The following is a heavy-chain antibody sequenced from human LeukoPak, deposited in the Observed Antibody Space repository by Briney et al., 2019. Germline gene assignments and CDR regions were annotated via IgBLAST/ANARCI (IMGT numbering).Heavy chain of an antibody. Sequence: PSETLSLTCAVSGGSFNDYYWNWIRQPPGKGLEWIGEINYSGSTNFNPSLESRVTISVDTSKNQFSLKVNSVTAADTAVYYCARGRHYGSFPHWGQGTLVTVSS. CDR2: INYSGST. D-gene: IGHD3-10*01. CDR1: GGSFNDYY. CDR3: ARGRHYGSFPH. J-gene: IGHJ4*02. V-gene: IGHV4-34*01.